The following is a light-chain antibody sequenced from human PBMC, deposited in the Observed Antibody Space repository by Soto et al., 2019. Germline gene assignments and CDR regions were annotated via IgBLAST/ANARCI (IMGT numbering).Light chain of an antibody. Sequence: QSVLTQPPSASGSPGQSVTISCTGTSSDVGGYDYVSWYQQHPGKAPKLMIYEVTIRPSGVSDRFSGSKSGNTASLTVSGPQAEDEADYYCSSYTGGNPSYVFGTGTKVTVL. CDR3: SSYTGGNPSYV. J-gene: IGLJ1*01. CDR1: SSDVGGYDY. V-gene: IGLV2-8*01. CDR2: EVT.